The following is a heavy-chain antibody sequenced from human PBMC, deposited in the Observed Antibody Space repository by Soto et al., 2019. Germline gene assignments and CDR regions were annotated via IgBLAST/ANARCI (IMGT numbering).Heavy chain of an antibody. D-gene: IGHD3-9*01. CDR2: ISGSGGST. CDR1: GFTFRSSV. V-gene: IGHV3-23*01. Sequence: GSMGLSSAASGFTFRSSVNSLARKATGKGLEWASAISGSGGSTYYADSVKGRFTISRDNSKNTLYLQMNSLRAEDTAVYYCAKETDFEVIYFHSGMAVWVQGTTDPVS. CDR3: AKETDFEVIYFHSGMAV. J-gene: IGHJ6*02.